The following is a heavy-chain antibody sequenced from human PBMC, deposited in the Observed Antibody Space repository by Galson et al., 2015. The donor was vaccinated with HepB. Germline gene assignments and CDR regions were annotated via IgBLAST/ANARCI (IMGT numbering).Heavy chain of an antibody. CDR3: ARRQLWTSPLDY. V-gene: IGHV4-39*01. J-gene: IGHJ4*02. Sequence: ETLSLTCTVSGGSISSSSYYWGWIRQPPGKGLEWIGSIYYSGSTYYNPSLKSRVTISVDTSKNQFSLKLSSVTAADTAVYYCARRQLWTSPLDYWGQGTLVTVSS. CDR1: GGSISSSSYY. D-gene: IGHD5-18*01. CDR2: IYYSGST.